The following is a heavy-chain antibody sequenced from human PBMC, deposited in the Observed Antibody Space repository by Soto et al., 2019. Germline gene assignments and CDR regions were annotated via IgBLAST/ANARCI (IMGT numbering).Heavy chain of an antibody. CDR3: SCVRLVAATTPLYNWFDP. CDR1: GGTFSSYA. Sequence: SSVKVSCMASGGTFSSYAISWVRQAPGQGLEWMGGIIPIFGTANYAQKFQGRVTITADKSTSTAYMELSRLRSEDTAVYYFSCVRLVAATTPLYNWFDPWGQGTLVTVSS. J-gene: IGHJ5*02. CDR2: IIPIFGTA. V-gene: IGHV1-69*06. D-gene: IGHD6-19*01.